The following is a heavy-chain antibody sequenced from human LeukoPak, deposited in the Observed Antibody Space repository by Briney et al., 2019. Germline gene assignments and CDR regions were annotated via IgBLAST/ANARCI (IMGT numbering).Heavy chain of an antibody. D-gene: IGHD2-2*02. CDR1: GGSISSYY. V-gene: IGHV4-59*01. CDR3: ARAIRYCSSTSCYTALNWYFDL. J-gene: IGHJ2*01. Sequence: SETLSLTCTVSGGSISSYYWSWIRQPPGKGLEWIGYIYYSGSTNYNPSLKSRVTISVDTSKNQFSLKLSSVTAADTAVYYCARAIRYCSSTSCYTALNWYFDLWGRGTLVTVSS. CDR2: IYYSGST.